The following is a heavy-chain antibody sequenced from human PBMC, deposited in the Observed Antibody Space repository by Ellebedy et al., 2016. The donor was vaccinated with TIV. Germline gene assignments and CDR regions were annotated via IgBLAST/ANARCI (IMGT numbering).Heavy chain of an antibody. CDR3: ARLDRSGSYSDY. CDR1: GYSFSIYW. D-gene: IGHD3-22*01. CDR2: IYPGDSDI. Sequence: GESLKISXKASGYSFSIYWIAWVRQMPGKGLEWMGIIYPGDSDIRYSPSFQGRVTFSADKSIGTAYLQWTGLKASDSAMYYCARLDRSGSYSDYWGQGTLVTVSS. J-gene: IGHJ4*02. V-gene: IGHV5-51*01.